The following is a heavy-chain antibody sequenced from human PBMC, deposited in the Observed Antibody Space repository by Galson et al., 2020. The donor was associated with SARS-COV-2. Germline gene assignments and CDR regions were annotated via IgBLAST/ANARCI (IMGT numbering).Heavy chain of an antibody. CDR2: IYYSGST. J-gene: IGHJ4*02. V-gene: IGHV4-59*01. CDR1: GGSISSYY. Sequence: ETSETLSLTCTVSGGSISSYYWSWIRQPPGKGLEWIGYIYYSGSTNYNPSLKSRVTISVDTSKNQFSLKLSSVTAADTAVYYFAKGNGDYEEGYYFDYWGQGTLVTVSS. CDR3: AKGNGDYEEGYYFDY. D-gene: IGHD4-17*01.